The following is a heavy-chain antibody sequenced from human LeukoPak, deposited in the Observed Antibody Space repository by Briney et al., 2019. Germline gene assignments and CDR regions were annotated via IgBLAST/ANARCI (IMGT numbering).Heavy chain of an antibody. V-gene: IGHV4-61*02. Sequence: ASQTLSLTCTVSGGSISSGSYYWSWIRQPAGKGLEWIGRIYTSGSTNYNPSLKSRVTISVDTSKNQFSLKLSSVTAADTAVYYCARDLRGTSAMDVWGKGTTVTVSS. CDR2: IYTSGST. J-gene: IGHJ6*03. CDR1: GGSISSGSYY. D-gene: IGHD2-2*01. CDR3: ARDLRGTSAMDV.